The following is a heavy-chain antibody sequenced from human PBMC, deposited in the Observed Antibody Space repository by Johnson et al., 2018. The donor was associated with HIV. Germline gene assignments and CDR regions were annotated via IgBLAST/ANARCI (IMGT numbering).Heavy chain of an antibody. J-gene: IGHJ3*02. D-gene: IGHD3-16*02. Sequence: VQLVESGGGVVQPGGSLRLSCAASGFILKDYGMHWVRQVIGKGLEWVSEIDFDGDTYYPDSVKGRFTISRDNSKNTLYLQMNSLRAEDTAVYYCARVIRAFDIWGQGTMVTVSS. CDR2: IDFDGDT. CDR1: GFILKDYG. CDR3: ARVIRAFDI. V-gene: IGHV3-13*01.